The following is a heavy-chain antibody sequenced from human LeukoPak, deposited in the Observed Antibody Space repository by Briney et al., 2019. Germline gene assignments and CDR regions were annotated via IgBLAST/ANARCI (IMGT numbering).Heavy chain of an antibody. Sequence: GASVKVSCKASGYTFTNYYMHWVRQAPGQGLEWMGRINPNSGGTNYAQKFQGRVTMTRDTSISTAYMELSRLRSDDTAVYYCARAGEYSYGSPFAFDIWGQGTMVTVSS. V-gene: IGHV1-2*06. CDR1: GYTFTNYY. CDR2: INPNSGGT. J-gene: IGHJ3*02. CDR3: ARAGEYSYGSPFAFDI. D-gene: IGHD5-18*01.